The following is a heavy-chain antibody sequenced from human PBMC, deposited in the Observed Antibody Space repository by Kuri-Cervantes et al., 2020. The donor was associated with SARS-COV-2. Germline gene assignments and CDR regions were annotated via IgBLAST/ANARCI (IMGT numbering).Heavy chain of an antibody. V-gene: IGHV3-7*03. Sequence: GGSLRLSCAASGFTFSSYWMSWVRQAPGKGLEWVANIKQDGSEKYYVDSVKGRFTISRDNAKNSLYLQMNSLRAEDTAVYYCARDYYDFWSGSVYYYYYMDVWGKGTTVTVSS. CDR3: ARDYYDFWSGSVYYYYYMDV. D-gene: IGHD3-3*01. CDR1: GFTFSSYW. CDR2: IKQDGSEK. J-gene: IGHJ6*03.